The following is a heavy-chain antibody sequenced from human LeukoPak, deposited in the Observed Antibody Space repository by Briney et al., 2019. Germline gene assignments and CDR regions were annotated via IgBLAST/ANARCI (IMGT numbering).Heavy chain of an antibody. CDR3: ARDPYSGNYGNDYYYYMDV. CDR2: ITSSGTYI. D-gene: IGHD1-26*01. Sequence: GGSLRLSCAASGFTFTNYGMNWVRQAPGKAMEWVSSITSSGTYIFYADSVKGRFTISRDNAKNSLYLQMDSLGPEDTAVYYCARDPYSGNYGNDYYYYMDVWGKGTTVTISS. CDR1: GFTFTNYG. V-gene: IGHV3-21*01. J-gene: IGHJ6*03.